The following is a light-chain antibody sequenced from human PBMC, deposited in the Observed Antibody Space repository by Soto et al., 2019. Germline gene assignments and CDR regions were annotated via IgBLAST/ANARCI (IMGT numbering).Light chain of an antibody. CDR3: QHYNSYSEA. CDR2: KAS. V-gene: IGKV1-5*03. CDR1: QTISSW. J-gene: IGKJ1*01. Sequence: DIQVTQSPSTLSGSGGDRVTITCRASQTISSWLAWYQQKPGKAPKLLIYKASTLKSGVPPRFSGSGSGTEFTLTISSLQPDDFATYYRQHYNSYSEAFGQGTKV.